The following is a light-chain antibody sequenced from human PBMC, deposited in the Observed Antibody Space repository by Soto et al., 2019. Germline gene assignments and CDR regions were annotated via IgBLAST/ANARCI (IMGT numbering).Light chain of an antibody. CDR2: LGS. CDR1: QSLLHSNGYNY. CDR3: MQALQTRGVT. J-gene: IGKJ4*01. V-gene: IGKV2-28*01. Sequence: DIVMTQTPLSLPVTPGEPASISCRSSQSLLHSNGYNYLDWYLQKPGQSPQLLIYLGSNRASGVPDRFSGSGSGTDFTLKISRVEAEDVGVYYCMQALQTRGVTFGGGTKVDIK.